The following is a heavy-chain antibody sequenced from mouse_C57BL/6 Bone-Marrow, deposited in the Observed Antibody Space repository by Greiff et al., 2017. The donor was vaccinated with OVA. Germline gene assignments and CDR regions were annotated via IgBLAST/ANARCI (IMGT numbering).Heavy chain of an antibody. D-gene: IGHD4-1*01. V-gene: IGHV1-52*01. CDR1: GFTFTSYW. Sequence: QVQLQQPGAELVRPGSSVSLSCKASGFTFTSYWMHWVQQRPIQGLEWIGNIYPSDSATHYNQKFTDKATLTVDKSSSTAYMQRSSLTSEDSAVYYCARELGHWYFDVWGTGTTVTVSS. J-gene: IGHJ1*03. CDR2: IYPSDSAT. CDR3: ARELGHWYFDV.